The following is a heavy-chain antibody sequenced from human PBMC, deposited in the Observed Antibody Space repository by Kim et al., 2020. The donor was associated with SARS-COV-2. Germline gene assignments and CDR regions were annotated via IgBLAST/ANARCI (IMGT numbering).Heavy chain of an antibody. V-gene: IGHV4-39*07. Sequence: SETLSLTCSVSRGSISGTDFYWGWLRQPPGKGLEWLGCVYYSGSTYYNPSVQSRVAISLDMSKTQRSLKLNSVTAADTAVCYCAIQRPSDSGSDYLGYYG. J-gene: IGHJ6*01. CDR2: VYYSGST. CDR1: RGSISGTDFY. CDR3: AIQRPSDSGSDYLGYYG. D-gene: IGHD1-26*01.